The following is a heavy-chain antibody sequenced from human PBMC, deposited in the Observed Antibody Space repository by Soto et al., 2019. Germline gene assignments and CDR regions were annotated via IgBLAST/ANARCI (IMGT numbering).Heavy chain of an antibody. CDR3: ATRTVFGPLDD. V-gene: IGHV4-61*01. J-gene: IGHJ4*02. CDR1: GGSVSSGSQF. D-gene: IGHD3-10*01. CDR2: IYETERT. Sequence: SETLSLTCTVSGGSVSSGSQFWSWIRQPPGKGLEWIGSIYETERTNYDPSLMSRVTISVDTSKNQFSLKLNSVTAADTAVYYCATRTVFGPLDDWGRGTLVTVS.